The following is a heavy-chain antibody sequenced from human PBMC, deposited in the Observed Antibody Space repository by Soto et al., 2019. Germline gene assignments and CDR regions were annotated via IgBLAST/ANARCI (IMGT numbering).Heavy chain of an antibody. CDR3: AREPATAKPEGVDF. D-gene: IGHD1-1*01. J-gene: IGHJ4*02. V-gene: IGHV1-2*02. Sequence: GASVKVSCKASGYTFSDYYIHWVRQAPGQGLEWMGWINPNSGGTKYAPKFQGGVTMTRDTSITTAYMELSRLRSGDTAVYYCAREPATAKPEGVDFPGPGTLVTVST. CDR2: INPNSGGT. CDR1: GYTFSDYY.